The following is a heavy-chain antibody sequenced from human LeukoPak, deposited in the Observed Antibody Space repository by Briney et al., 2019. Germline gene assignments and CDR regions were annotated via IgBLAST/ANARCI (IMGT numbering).Heavy chain of an antibody. CDR1: GFTVSSSY. D-gene: IGHD6-13*01. Sequence: GGSLRLSCAASGFTVSSSYMSWVRQAPGKGLEWVSVIYAGGTTHYADSVKGRFTISRDSSVNTLYLQMNSLRIGDTAVYHCARAFVTAAGFFDTWGRGTLVTVSS. CDR2: IYAGGTT. V-gene: IGHV3-66*02. CDR3: ARAFVTAAGFFDT. J-gene: IGHJ4*02.